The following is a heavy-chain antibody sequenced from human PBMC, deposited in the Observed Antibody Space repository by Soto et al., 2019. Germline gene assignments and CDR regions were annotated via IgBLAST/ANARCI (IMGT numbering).Heavy chain of an antibody. CDR1: GFTFSSHW. CDR2: INNDGSST. J-gene: IGHJ4*02. Sequence: GGSLRLSCAASGFTFSSHWMHWVRQAPGEGLVWVSRINNDGSSTTYADSVKGRFTISRDNAKNSLYLQMNSLRAEDTAVYYCARDQPGYSYGYGLGYWGQGTLVTVSS. CDR3: ARDQPGYSYGYGLGY. D-gene: IGHD5-18*01. V-gene: IGHV3-74*01.